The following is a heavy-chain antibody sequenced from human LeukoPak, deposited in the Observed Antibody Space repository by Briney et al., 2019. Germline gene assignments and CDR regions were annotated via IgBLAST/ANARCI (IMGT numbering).Heavy chain of an antibody. Sequence: PGGSLRLSCAASGFTFSSYEMNWVRQAPGKGLEWVSYISSSGSTIYCADSVKGRFTISRDNAKNSLYLQMNSLRAEDTAVYYCARDNYDSSGYYFDWGQGTLVTVSS. CDR1: GFTFSSYE. CDR3: ARDNYDSSGYYFD. J-gene: IGHJ4*02. D-gene: IGHD3-22*01. CDR2: ISSSGSTI. V-gene: IGHV3-48*03.